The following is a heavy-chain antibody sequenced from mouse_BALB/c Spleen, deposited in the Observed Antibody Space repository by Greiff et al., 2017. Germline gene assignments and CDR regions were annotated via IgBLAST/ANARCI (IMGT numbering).Heavy chain of an antibody. V-gene: IGHV3-6*02. CDR2: ISYDGSN. Sequence: ESGPGLVKPSQSLSLTCSVTGYSITSGYYWNWIRQSPGTILEWMGYISYDGSNNYNPSLTNRISITSDTSKNQFFLKLSSVTTEDTATNYCASYDYDEGYAMDYWGPGTTVTVSS. D-gene: IGHD2-4*01. CDR1: GYSITSGYY. CDR3: ASYDYDEGYAMDY. J-gene: IGHJ4*01.